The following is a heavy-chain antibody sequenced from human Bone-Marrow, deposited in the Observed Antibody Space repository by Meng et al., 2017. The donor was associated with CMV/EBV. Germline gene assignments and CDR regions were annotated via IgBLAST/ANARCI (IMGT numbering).Heavy chain of an antibody. CDR1: GFPFEDYT. CDR2: ITWDGDKK. D-gene: IGHD2-2*01. Sequence: GESLKISCAASGFPFEDYTVHWVRQAPGKGLQWVSLITWDGDKKLYADSVKGRFTISRDNSKKSLYLQMNSLTSEDSALYYCARDMDCTSPRCHELLYYYGMDVWGQGTTVTVSS. V-gene: IGHV3-43*01. CDR3: ARDMDCTSPRCHELLYYYGMDV. J-gene: IGHJ6*02.